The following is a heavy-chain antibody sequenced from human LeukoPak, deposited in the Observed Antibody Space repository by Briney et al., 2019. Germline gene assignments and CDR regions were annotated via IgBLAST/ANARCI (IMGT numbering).Heavy chain of an antibody. CDR1: GFIFSSYS. CDR3: ARDPYCMTTVTPFFDY. J-gene: IGHJ4*02. D-gene: IGHD4-17*01. CDR2: ISSSSSTI. V-gene: IGHV3-48*01. Sequence: GGSLRLSCAASGFIFSSYSMNWVRQAPGKGLEWVSYISSSSSTIYYADSVKGRFTISRDNAKNSLYLQMNSLRAEDTAVYYCARDPYCMTTVTPFFDYWGQGTLVTVSS.